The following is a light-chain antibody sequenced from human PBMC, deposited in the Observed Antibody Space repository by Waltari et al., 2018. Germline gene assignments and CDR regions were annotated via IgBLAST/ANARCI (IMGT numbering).Light chain of an antibody. V-gene: IGKV4-1*01. J-gene: IGKJ1*01. Sequence: IVMSQSPDSLAVSPGERATIHCKSSQSVLYSSNNKNYLAWYQQKVGQPPKLLIYWASTRESGVPDRFSGSGSGTDFTLTISSLQAEDVAVYYCQQYYDVPWTFGQRTKVEIK. CDR3: QQYYDVPWT. CDR2: WAS. CDR1: QSVLYSSNNKNY.